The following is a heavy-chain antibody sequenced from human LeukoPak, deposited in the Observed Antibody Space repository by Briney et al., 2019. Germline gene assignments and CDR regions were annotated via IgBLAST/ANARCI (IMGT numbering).Heavy chain of an antibody. CDR1: GYTFTGYD. Sequence: GASVKVSCKASGYTFTGYDMHWVRQAPGQGLEWMGWINPNSGGTNYAQKFQGRVTMTRDTSISTAYMELSRLRSDDTAVYYCARACGVVRGVISYWGQGTLVTVSS. CDR3: ARACGVVRGVISY. CDR2: INPNSGGT. V-gene: IGHV1-2*02. D-gene: IGHD3-10*01. J-gene: IGHJ4*02.